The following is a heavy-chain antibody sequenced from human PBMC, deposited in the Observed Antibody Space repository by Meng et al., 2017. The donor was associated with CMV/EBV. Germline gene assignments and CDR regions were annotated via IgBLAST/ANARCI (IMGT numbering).Heavy chain of an antibody. J-gene: IGHJ4*02. V-gene: IGHV1-69*12. CDR3: ARERGSGSYPFDY. CDR1: RDTFSSYA. D-gene: IGHD1-26*01. Sequence: VKLVHSGAEVKKPGSSVKVPCQASRDTFSSYAISWVRQAPGQGLEWMGGIIPIFGTANYAPKFQGRVTITADESTSTAYMELSSLRSEDTAVYYCARERGSGSYPFDYWGQGTLVTVSS. CDR2: IIPIFGTA.